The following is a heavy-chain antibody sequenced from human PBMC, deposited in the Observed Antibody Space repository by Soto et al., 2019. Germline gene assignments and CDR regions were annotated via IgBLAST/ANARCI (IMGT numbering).Heavy chain of an antibody. CDR3: ARAMGPKRPSLRYDSSGYLLDY. V-gene: IGHV3-11*01. D-gene: IGHD3-22*01. Sequence: QVQLVESGGGLVKPGGSLRLSCAASGFTFSDYYMSWIRQAPGKGLEWVSYISSSGSTIYYADSVKGRFTISRDNAKNSLYLQMNSLRAEDTAVYYCARAMGPKRPSLRYDSSGYLLDYWGQGTLVTVSS. J-gene: IGHJ4*02. CDR1: GFTFSDYY. CDR2: ISSSGSTI.